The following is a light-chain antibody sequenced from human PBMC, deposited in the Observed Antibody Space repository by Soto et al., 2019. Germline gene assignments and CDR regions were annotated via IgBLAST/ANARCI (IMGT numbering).Light chain of an antibody. J-gene: IGKJ1*01. Sequence: EIVLKHSPSTLCLCPGEAATRSCRASQSVSSYLAWYQQKPGQAPRLLIYGASNRATGIPDRFSGSGSGTDFTLTISRLEPEDFAVYYCQQYGRSGTFGQGTKVDIK. CDR3: QQYGRSGT. CDR1: QSVSSY. CDR2: GAS. V-gene: IGKV3-20*01.